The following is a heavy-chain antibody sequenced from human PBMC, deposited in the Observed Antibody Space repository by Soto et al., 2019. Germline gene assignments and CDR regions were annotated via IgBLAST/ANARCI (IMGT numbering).Heavy chain of an antibody. V-gene: IGHV3-23*01. CDR3: ARIHNAYDYNYDY. J-gene: IGHJ4*02. D-gene: IGHD5-12*01. CDR2: ISGSGGST. CDR1: GFTFNNYA. Sequence: EVQLLESGGGLVQRGGSLRLSCAASGFTFNNYAINWVRQAPGKGLEWVSGISGSGGSTYYADSVKGRFTISRDNSKNTLYLQMNSLRAEDTAVYYCARIHNAYDYNYDYWGQGTLVTVSS.